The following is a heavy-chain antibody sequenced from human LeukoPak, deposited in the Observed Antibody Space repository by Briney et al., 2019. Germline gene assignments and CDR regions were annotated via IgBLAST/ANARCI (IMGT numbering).Heavy chain of an antibody. Sequence: SETLSLTCTVSGGSISSYYWSWIRQPPGKGLQWIGYIHYSGSTNYNPSLKSRLTISVDTSKNQFSLKLSSVTAADTAVYYCARRQVAVAGSGWFDSWGQGTLVTVSS. J-gene: IGHJ5*01. V-gene: IGHV4-59*08. D-gene: IGHD6-19*01. CDR1: GGSISSYY. CDR2: IHYSGST. CDR3: ARRQVAVAGSGWFDS.